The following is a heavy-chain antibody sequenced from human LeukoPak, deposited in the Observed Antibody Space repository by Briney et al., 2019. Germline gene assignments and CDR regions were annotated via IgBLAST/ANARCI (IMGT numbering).Heavy chain of an antibody. V-gene: IGHV1-8*03. J-gene: IGHJ3*01. Sequence: ASVKVSCKTSGYTFTDYDVHWVRQAPGQGLEWMGWINPNSASTNDAQRLRGRVTFTRDTSLSIAYMELSSLTSEDAAVYFCARGDFGETNTAFDVWGQGTLVAVSS. CDR2: INPNSAST. CDR3: ARGDFGETNTAFDV. CDR1: GYTFTDYD. D-gene: IGHD4-17*01.